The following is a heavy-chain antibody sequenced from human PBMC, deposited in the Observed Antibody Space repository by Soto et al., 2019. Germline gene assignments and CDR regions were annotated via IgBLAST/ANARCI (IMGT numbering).Heavy chain of an antibody. CDR3: ARLSNWFDP. CDR1: CGSISSYY. Sequence: SETLSLTCTVSCGSISSYYWSWIRQPPGKGLEWIGYIYYSGSTNYNPSLKSRVTISVDTSKNQFSLKLSSVTAADKAVYYCARLSNWFDPWGQGTLVTVSS. J-gene: IGHJ5*02. CDR2: IYYSGST. V-gene: IGHV4-59*01.